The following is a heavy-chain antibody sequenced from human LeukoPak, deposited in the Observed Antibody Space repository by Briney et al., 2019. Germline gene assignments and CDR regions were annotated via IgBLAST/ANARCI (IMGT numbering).Heavy chain of an antibody. CDR1: GFTFSSYE. Sequence: PGGSLRLSCVASGFTFSSYEMNWVRQAPGKGLEWVSYISSSGFTMYYADSVEGRFTISRDNARNSLYLQMNSLRAEDTAVYYCARGIAAASHFDYWGQGTLVTVSS. V-gene: IGHV3-48*03. J-gene: IGHJ4*02. CDR2: ISSSGFTM. CDR3: ARGIAAASHFDY. D-gene: IGHD6-13*01.